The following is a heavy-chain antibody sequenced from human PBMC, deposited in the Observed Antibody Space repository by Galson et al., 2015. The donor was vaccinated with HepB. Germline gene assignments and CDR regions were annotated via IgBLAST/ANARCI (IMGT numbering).Heavy chain of an antibody. V-gene: IGHV3-73*01. J-gene: IGHJ4*02. D-gene: IGHD4-11*01. CDR3: TSGPSNYNGR. CDR1: GFTFSGSA. CDR2: IRSKANSYAT. Sequence: SLRLSCAASGFTFSGSAMHWVRQASGKGLEWVGRIRSKANSYATAYAASVKGRFTISRDDSKNTAYLQMNSLKTVDTAVYYCTSGPSNYNGRWGQGTLVTVSS.